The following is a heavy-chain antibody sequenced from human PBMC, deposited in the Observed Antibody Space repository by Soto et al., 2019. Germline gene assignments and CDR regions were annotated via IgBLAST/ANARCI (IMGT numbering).Heavy chain of an antibody. CDR3: ARGARGNSRVYYYYGMDV. CDR1: GYTFTTYA. D-gene: IGHD5-18*01. CDR2: ISAYNGDT. V-gene: IGHV1-18*01. J-gene: IGHJ6*02. Sequence: ASVKVSCKASGYTFTTYAISWVRHSPGQGLEWMGWISAYNGDTNYAQNLQGRVTMTTDTSTTTAYMELRSLRSDDTAVYYCARGARGNSRVYYYYGMDVWGQGTTVTVSS.